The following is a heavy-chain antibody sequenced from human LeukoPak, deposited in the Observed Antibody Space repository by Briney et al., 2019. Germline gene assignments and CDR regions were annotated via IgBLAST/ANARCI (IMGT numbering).Heavy chain of an antibody. J-gene: IGHJ4*02. CDR2: ISVNGGST. Sequence: GGSLRLSCAASGFTFSNYAMSWVRQTPGKGLEWVSTISVNGGSTYSADSVKGRFTISRDNSKNTLYLQVNSLRAEDTAIYYCAKDVRGTYAPDYWGQGTLVTVSS. CDR1: GFTFSNYA. D-gene: IGHD2-2*01. CDR3: AKDVRGTYAPDY. V-gene: IGHV3-23*01.